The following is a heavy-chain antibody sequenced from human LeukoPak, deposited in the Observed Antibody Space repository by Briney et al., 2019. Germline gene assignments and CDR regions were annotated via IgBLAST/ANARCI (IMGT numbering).Heavy chain of an antibody. CDR1: GFTFSSYA. V-gene: IGHV3-64D*06. J-gene: IGHJ6*01. Sequence: PGGSLRLSCSASGFTFSSYAMHWVRQAPGKGLEYVSAISSNGGSTYYADSVKGRFTISRDNSKNTLYLQMSSLRAEDTAVYYCVKDLGYYDILTGYYRSGDYYYGMDVWGKGPRSPSPQ. CDR3: VKDLGYYDILTGYYRSGDYYYGMDV. D-gene: IGHD3-9*01. CDR2: ISSNGGST.